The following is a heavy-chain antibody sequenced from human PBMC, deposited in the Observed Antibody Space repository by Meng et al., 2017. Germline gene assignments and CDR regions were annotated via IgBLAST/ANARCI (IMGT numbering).Heavy chain of an antibody. CDR2: INHSGST. D-gene: IGHD3-22*01. J-gene: IGHJ6*02. Sequence: ESLKISCAVYGGSFSGYYWSWIRQPPGKGLEWIGEINHSGSTNYNPSLTSRVTISVDTSKNQFSLKLSSVTAADTAVYYCARHGRYYDSSGYYYYYGMDVWGQGTTVTVSS. V-gene: IGHV4-34*01. CDR1: GGSFSGYY. CDR3: ARHGRYYDSSGYYYYYGMDV.